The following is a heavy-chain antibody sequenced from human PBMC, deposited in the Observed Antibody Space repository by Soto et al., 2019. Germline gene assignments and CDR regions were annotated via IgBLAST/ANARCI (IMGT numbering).Heavy chain of an antibody. D-gene: IGHD3-22*01. Sequence: KPSETLSLTCAVSGGSISSSQWWNWVRQSPGKGLEWIGEIYHTGSTNYNPSLKSRVTISVDKSKSQFSLRLTSVAAADTAVYYCARDPVLIAPRGGMDVWGPGTTVTVSS. CDR3: ARDPVLIAPRGGMDV. CDR2: IYHTGST. V-gene: IGHV4-4*02. CDR1: GGSISSSQW. J-gene: IGHJ6*02.